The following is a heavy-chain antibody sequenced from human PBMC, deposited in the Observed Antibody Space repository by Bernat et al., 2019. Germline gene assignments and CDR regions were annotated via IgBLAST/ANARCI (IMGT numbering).Heavy chain of an antibody. J-gene: IGHJ4*02. Sequence: EVQLLESGGGLVQPGGSLRLSCAASGFTFSSYAMSWVRQAPGKGLEWVSAISGSGGSTYYADSVKGRFTISRDNSKNTLYLQMNSLRAEDTAVYYCARLYDFWSGYEPFFDYWGQGTLVTVSS. V-gene: IGHV3-23*01. CDR2: ISGSGGST. CDR1: GFTFSSYA. CDR3: ARLYDFWSGYEPFFDY. D-gene: IGHD3-3*01.